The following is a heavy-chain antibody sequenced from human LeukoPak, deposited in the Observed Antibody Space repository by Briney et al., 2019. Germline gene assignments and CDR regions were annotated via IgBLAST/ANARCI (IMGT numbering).Heavy chain of an antibody. CDR1: GGSISSYY. V-gene: IGHV4-59*01. Sequence: SETLSLTCTVSGGSISSYYWSWIRQPPGKGLEWIGYIYYSGSTNYNPSLKSRVTISVDTSKNQFSLKPSSVTAADTAVYYCARGPNYDILTGYYLPPDYWGQGTLVTVSS. J-gene: IGHJ4*02. D-gene: IGHD3-9*01. CDR2: IYYSGST. CDR3: ARGPNYDILTGYYLPPDY.